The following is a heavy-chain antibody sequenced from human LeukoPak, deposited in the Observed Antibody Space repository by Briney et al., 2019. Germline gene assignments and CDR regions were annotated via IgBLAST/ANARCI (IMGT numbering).Heavy chain of an antibody. Sequence: GSLRLSCAASGCTFGTYAMTWVRQAPGKGLEWVSVISGSGGSTNYADSVKGRFIISRDNSRNTLFLQMNSLRAEDTAVYYCAKHHYSSSRDYFDYWGQGTLVTVSS. J-gene: IGHJ4*02. CDR3: AKHHYSSSRDYFDY. D-gene: IGHD6-13*01. CDR1: GCTFGTYA. CDR2: ISGSGGST. V-gene: IGHV3-23*01.